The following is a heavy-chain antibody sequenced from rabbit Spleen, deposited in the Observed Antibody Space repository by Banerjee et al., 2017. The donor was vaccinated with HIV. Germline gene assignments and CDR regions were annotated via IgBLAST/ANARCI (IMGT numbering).Heavy chain of an antibody. Sequence: QSLEESGGDLVKPGASLTLTCTASGFSFSSNEMCWVRQAPGKGLESIACIYPDSSGSTYYASWAKGRFTISKTSSTTVTLQMTSLTAADTATYFCARGSATMTMIITGYYLNLWGPGTLVTVS. CDR1: GFSFSSNE. CDR3: ARGSATMTMIITGYYLNL. V-gene: IGHV1S40*01. J-gene: IGHJ4*01. D-gene: IGHD2-1*01. CDR2: IYPDSSGST.